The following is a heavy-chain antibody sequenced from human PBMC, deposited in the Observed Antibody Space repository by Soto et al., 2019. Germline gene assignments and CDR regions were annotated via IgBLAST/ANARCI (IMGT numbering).Heavy chain of an antibody. CDR1: GYSFTSYW. Sequence: EVQLVQAGAEVQKPGESLKISCKGAGYSFTSYWICWGRQMPGRGLEWMGIIYPGDSDTRYSPAFQGQVTISADRSISTAYLQWSTLKASDTAMYYCARGDCSSTSCYRSRFDPWGQGTLVTVSS. V-gene: IGHV5-51*03. CDR3: ARGDCSSTSCYRSRFDP. D-gene: IGHD2-2*02. J-gene: IGHJ5*02. CDR2: IYPGDSDT.